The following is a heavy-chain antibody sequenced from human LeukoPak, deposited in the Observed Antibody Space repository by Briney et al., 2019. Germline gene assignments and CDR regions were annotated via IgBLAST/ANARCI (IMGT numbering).Heavy chain of an antibody. CDR2: IYTSGST. J-gene: IGHJ3*02. Sequence: PSETLSLTCTVSGGSISSYYWSWIRQPAGKGLEWIGRIYTSGSTNYNPSLKSRVTMSVDTSKNQFSLKLSSATAADTAVYYCAGTDYGDYPRAFDIWGQGTMVTVSS. V-gene: IGHV4-4*07. CDR3: AGTDYGDYPRAFDI. CDR1: GGSISSYY. D-gene: IGHD4-17*01.